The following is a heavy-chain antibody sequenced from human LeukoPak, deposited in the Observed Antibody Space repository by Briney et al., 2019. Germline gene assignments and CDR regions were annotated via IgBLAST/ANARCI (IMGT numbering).Heavy chain of an antibody. CDR3: ARDWFGSSSWFDP. CDR2: IKQDGSEK. J-gene: IGHJ5*02. Sequence: PGGSLRLSCAASGFTFSSYWMSWVRQAPGKGLEWVANIKQDGSEKYYVDSVKGRFTISRDNAKNSLYLQMNSLRAEDTAVYYCARDWFGSSSWFDPWGQGTLVTVYS. CDR1: GFTFSSYW. D-gene: IGHD6-6*01. V-gene: IGHV3-7*01.